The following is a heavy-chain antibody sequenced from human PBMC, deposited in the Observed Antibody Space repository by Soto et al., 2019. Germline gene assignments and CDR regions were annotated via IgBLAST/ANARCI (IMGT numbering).Heavy chain of an antibody. J-gene: IGHJ4*02. V-gene: IGHV1-18*01. CDR3: ARDGTITTPAGGC. D-gene: IGHD1-1*01. CDR1: GYTFTTYG. Sequence: QVQLVQSGTEVKQPGASVKVSCKASGYTFTTYGINWVRQAPGQGLEWMGWISAYNGNTNYAQNLQDRVTMTTDTSTSTAYMELRSLRSDDTAVYYCARDGTITTPAGGCWGQGTLVTVSS. CDR2: ISAYNGNT.